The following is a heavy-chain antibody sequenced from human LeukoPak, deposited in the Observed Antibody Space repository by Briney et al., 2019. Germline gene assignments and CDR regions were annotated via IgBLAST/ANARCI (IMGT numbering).Heavy chain of an antibody. V-gene: IGHV3-53*01. CDR2: IYNVGNT. CDR3: ARSSRHYYDSSGYYPGPPDH. Sequence: GGSLRLSCAASGFTVSSNYMSWVRQAPGKGLEWVSVIYNVGNTHYADSVKGRFTISRDISKNTVYLQMNSLRAEDTAMYFCARSSRHYYDSSGYYPGPPDHWGQGTLVTVSS. CDR1: GFTVSSNY. D-gene: IGHD3-22*01. J-gene: IGHJ5*02.